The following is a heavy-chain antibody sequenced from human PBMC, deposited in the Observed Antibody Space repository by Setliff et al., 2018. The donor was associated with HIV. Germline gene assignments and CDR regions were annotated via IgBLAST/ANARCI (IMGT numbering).Heavy chain of an antibody. CDR2: LYVSGDT. CDR3: ALTAHNLLRGYMDV. CDR1: DDPISSYY. V-gene: IGHV4-4*07. D-gene: IGHD7-27*01. J-gene: IGHJ6*03. Sequence: PSETLSLTCYVTDDPISSYYWSWVRQTAGKGLEWIGRLYVSGDTNYNPSLKSRVTMSLDTSKKHFSLKMTSVTAADTAVYYCALTAHNLLRGYMDVWGKGTKVTVSS.